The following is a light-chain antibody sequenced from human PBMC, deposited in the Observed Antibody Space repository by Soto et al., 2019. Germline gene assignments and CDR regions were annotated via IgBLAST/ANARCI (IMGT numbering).Light chain of an antibody. Sequence: QLVLTQPPSVSGAPGQTVTISCTGSSSNIGAGYDVHWYQLLPGTAPKLLIYGNINRPSGVPDRFSGSKSGTSASLAITGLQAADEADYYCQSYDSSLSGVVFGGGTKVTVL. J-gene: IGLJ2*01. CDR1: SSNIGAGYD. V-gene: IGLV1-40*01. CDR3: QSYDSSLSGVV. CDR2: GNI.